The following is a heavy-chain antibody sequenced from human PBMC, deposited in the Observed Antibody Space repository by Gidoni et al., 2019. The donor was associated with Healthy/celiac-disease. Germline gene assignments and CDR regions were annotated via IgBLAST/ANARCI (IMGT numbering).Heavy chain of an antibody. V-gene: IGHV3-11*05. D-gene: IGHD3-16*01. CDR2: IIISSSYT. CDR1: GFTLGDYY. J-gene: IGHJ3*02. Sequence: QVQLVESGGGLVKPGGSLRLSCADSGFTLGDYYMSWIRQAPGKGLQWVSYIIISSSYTNYADSVKGRFTISRDNAKNSLYLQMNSLRAEDTAVYYCARSPGGAVADAFDIWGQGTMVTVSS. CDR3: ARSPGGAVADAFDI.